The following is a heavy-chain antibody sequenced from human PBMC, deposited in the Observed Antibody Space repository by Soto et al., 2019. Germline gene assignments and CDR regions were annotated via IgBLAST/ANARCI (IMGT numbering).Heavy chain of an antibody. CDR1: GGSISSGGYY. D-gene: IGHD3-3*01. V-gene: IGHV4-31*03. Sequence: SLTCTVSGGSISSGGYYWSWIRQHPGKGLEWIGYIYYSGSTYYNPSLKSRVTISVDTSKNQFSLKLSSVTAADTAVYYCARCQITIFGVVGYYFDYWGQGTLVTVSS. CDR2: IYYSGST. CDR3: ARCQITIFGVVGYYFDY. J-gene: IGHJ4*02.